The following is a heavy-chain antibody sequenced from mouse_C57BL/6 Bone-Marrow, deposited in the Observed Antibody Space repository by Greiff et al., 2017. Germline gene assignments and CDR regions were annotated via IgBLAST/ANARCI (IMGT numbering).Heavy chain of an antibody. CDR2: IYPRSGNT. CDR1: GYTFTSYG. V-gene: IGHV1-81*01. J-gene: IGHJ3*01. D-gene: IGHD1-1*01. Sequence: QVQLTESGAELARPGASVKLFCKASGYTFTSYGISWVKQRTGQGLEWIGEIYPRSGNTYYNEKFKGKATLTADKSSSTAYMALRSLTSEDSAVYFCARSVAWFAYWGQGTLVTVSA. CDR3: ARSVAWFAY.